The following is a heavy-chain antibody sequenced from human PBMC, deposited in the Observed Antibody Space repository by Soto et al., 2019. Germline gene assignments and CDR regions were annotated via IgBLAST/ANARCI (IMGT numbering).Heavy chain of an antibody. J-gene: IGHJ4*02. CDR1: GFTFSSYW. CDR2: INQDGSEK. CDR3: ARSPYYDYVWGTYRYYKYYFDY. V-gene: IGHV3-7*05. D-gene: IGHD3-16*02. Sequence: GGSLRLSCAASGFTFSSYWMTWVRQAPGKGLEWVANINQDGSEKYYVDSVKGRFTISRDNAQKSLYLQMNSLRAEDTAVYYCARSPYYDYVWGTYRYYKYYFDYWGQGTLVTVSS.